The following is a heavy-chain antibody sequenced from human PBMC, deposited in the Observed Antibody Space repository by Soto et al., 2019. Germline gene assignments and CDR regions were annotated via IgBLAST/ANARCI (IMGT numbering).Heavy chain of an antibody. CDR3: ASIWGPNCSGGSCSLDY. CDR2: IIPILGIA. V-gene: IGHV1-69*02. CDR1: GYTFTSYT. D-gene: IGHD2-15*01. Sequence: GASVKVSCKASGYTFTSYTISWVRQAPGQGLEWMGRIIPILGIANYAQKFQGRVTITADKSTSTAYMELSSLRSEDTAVYYCASIWGPNCSGGSCSLDYWGQGTLVTVSS. J-gene: IGHJ4*02.